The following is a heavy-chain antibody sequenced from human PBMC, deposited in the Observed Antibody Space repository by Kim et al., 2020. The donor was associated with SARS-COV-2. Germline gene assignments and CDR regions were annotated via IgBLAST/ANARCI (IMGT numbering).Heavy chain of an antibody. Sequence: SETLSLTCTVSGGSISSYYWSWIRQPPGKGLEWIGYIYYSGSTNYNPSLKSRVTISVDTSKNQFSLKLSSVTAADTAVYYCARGGGWYFSYYYYGMDVWGQGTTVTVSS. CDR3: ARGGGWYFSYYYYGMDV. D-gene: IGHD6-19*01. CDR2: IYYSGST. V-gene: IGHV4-59*01. J-gene: IGHJ6*02. CDR1: GGSISSYY.